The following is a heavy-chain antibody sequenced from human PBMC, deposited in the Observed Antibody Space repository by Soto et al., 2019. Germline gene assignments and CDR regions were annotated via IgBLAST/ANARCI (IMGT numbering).Heavy chain of an antibody. V-gene: IGHV3-53*01. J-gene: IGHJ3*02. CDR2: IYSGGST. CDR3: AGSNREDPPWLGDDAFDI. Sequence: GGSLRLSCAASGFTVSSNYMSWVRQAPGKGLEWVSVIYSGGSTYYADSVKGRFTISRDNSKNTLYLQMNSLRAEDTAVYYCAGSNREDPPWLGDDAFDIWGQGTMVTVSS. CDR1: GFTVSSNY. D-gene: IGHD1-26*01.